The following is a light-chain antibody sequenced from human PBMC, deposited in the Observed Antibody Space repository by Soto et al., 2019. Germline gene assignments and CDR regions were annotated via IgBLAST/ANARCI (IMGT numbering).Light chain of an antibody. CDR3: QKDNSAPFT. Sequence: DIQMTQSPSSLSASVGDRVTITCRASQGISNYLACYQQKPGKVPKLLSYAASTLQSGVPSRFSGSGSGTDFTLYISSLQPDDVATYYCQKDNSAPFTFGPGTKVDIK. V-gene: IGKV1-27*01. CDR1: QGISNY. J-gene: IGKJ3*01. CDR2: AAS.